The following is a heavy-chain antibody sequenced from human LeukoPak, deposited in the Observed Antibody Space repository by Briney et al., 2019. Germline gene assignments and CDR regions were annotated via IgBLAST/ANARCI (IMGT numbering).Heavy chain of an antibody. V-gene: IGHV3-23*01. J-gene: IGHJ4*02. D-gene: IGHD5-18*01. Sequence: GSLRLSCAASGFTFSDYYMSWIRQAPGKGLEWVSAISGGGGSTYYPDSVKGRFTISRDNSRNTLYLQMSSLRAEDTAVYHCAKKGGFSYGDPFDYWGQGTLVTVSS. CDR2: ISGGGGST. CDR1: GFTFSDYY. CDR3: AKKGGFSYGDPFDY.